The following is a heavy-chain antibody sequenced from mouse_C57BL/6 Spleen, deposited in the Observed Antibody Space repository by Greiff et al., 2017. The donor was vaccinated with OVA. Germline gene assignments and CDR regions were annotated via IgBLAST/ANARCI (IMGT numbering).Heavy chain of an antibody. V-gene: IGHV1-39*01. CDR1: GYSFTDYN. D-gene: IGHD2-3*01. Sequence: EVQLKQSGPELVKPGASVKISCKASGYSFTDYNMNWVKQSNGKSLEWIGVINPNYGTTSYNQKFKGKATLTVDQSSSTAYMQLNSLTSEDSAVYYCARGWLLPPDYAMDYWGQGTSVTVSS. J-gene: IGHJ4*01. CDR2: INPNYGTT. CDR3: ARGWLLPPDYAMDY.